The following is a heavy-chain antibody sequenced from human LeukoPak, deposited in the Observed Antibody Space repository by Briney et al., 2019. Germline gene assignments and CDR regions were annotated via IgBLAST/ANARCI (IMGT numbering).Heavy chain of an antibody. Sequence: GGSLRLSCAASGFTFSSYSMNWVRLAPGKGLEWVSSISSSSSYIYYADSVKGRFTISRDDAKNSLYLQMNSLRAEDTAVYYCAREGDYGDYPGGHWGQGTLVTVSS. CDR1: GFTFSSYS. J-gene: IGHJ4*02. CDR2: ISSSSSYI. V-gene: IGHV3-21*01. CDR3: AREGDYGDYPGGH. D-gene: IGHD4-17*01.